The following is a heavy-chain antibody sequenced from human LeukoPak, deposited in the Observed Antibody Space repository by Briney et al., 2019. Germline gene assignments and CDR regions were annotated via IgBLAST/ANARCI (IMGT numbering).Heavy chain of an antibody. CDR1: GYTFTGYY. CDR3: LRGYSSGGYYYYMDV. J-gene: IGHJ6*03. CDR2: INPNSGGT. Sequence: ASVKVSCKASGYTFTGYYMHWVRQAPRQGLEWMGRINPNSGGTNYAQKFQGRVTMTRDTSISTAYMELSRLRSDDTAVHYCLRGYSSGGYYYYMDVWGKGTTVTVSS. D-gene: IGHD2-21*01. V-gene: IGHV1-2*06.